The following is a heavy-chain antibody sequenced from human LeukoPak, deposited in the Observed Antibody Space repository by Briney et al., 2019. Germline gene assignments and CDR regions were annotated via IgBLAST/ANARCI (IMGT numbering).Heavy chain of an antibody. Sequence: PSETLSLTCTVSGGSISSYYWSWIRQPPGKGLEWIGYIYYSGSTNYNPSLKSRVTISVDTSKNQFSLKLSSVTAADTAVYYCARLGYRQWLAAYYFDYWGQGTLVTVSS. CDR3: ARLGYRQWLAAYYFDY. D-gene: IGHD6-19*01. CDR2: IYYSGST. CDR1: GGSISSYY. J-gene: IGHJ4*02. V-gene: IGHV4-59*08.